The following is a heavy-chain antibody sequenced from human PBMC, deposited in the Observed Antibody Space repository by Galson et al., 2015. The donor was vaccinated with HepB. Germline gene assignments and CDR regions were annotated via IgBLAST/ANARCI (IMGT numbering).Heavy chain of an antibody. J-gene: IGHJ6*02. CDR2: VHHSGTT. V-gene: IGHV4-34*01. D-gene: IGHD6-13*01. Sequence: ETLSLTCGVRGGSLSGYYWSWIRQPPGKGLEWLGEVHHSGTTNYNPSLKSRVTISVDTSNNQFSLKLNPVAAADTAVYYCAREHSRGYGMDVWGQGTPVTVSS. CDR3: AREHSRGYGMDV. CDR1: GGSLSGYY.